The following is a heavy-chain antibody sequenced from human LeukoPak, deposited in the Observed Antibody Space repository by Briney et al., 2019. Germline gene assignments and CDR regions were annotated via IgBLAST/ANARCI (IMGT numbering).Heavy chain of an antibody. CDR1: GYSISSGYY. CDR2: IYYSGST. D-gene: IGHD5-24*01. V-gene: IGHV4-61*01. Sequence: PSETLSLTCTVSGYSISSGYYWGWIRQPPGKGLEWIGYIYYSGSTNYNPSLKSRVTISVDTSKNQFSLKLSSVTAADTAVYYCARGGRWLQSGLNYWGQGTLVTVSS. CDR3: ARGGRWLQSGLNY. J-gene: IGHJ4*02.